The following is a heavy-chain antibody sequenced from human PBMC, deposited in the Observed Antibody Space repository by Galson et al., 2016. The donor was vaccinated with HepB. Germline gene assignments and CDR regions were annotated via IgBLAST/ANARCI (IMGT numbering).Heavy chain of an antibody. CDR2: VSYSGKFI. CDR1: GLSVNSLN. J-gene: IGHJ4*02. Sequence: SLRLSCAVSGLSVNSLNMNWVRQAPGKGLEWVSYVSYSGKFIWYADSVRGRFTISRDNAKNSLYLQMNSLRDEDTAEYYCAIDARSGVYDSSAYYLSYYFDYWGQGTLVTVSS. D-gene: IGHD3-22*01. V-gene: IGHV3-48*02. CDR3: AIDARSGVYDSSAYYLSYYFDY.